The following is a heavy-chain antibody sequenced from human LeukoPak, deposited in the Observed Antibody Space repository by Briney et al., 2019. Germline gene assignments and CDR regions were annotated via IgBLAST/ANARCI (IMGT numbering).Heavy chain of an antibody. D-gene: IGHD3-22*01. Sequence: GASVKVSCKVSGYTLTELSMHWVRQAPGKGLEWMGGFDPEDGETIYAQKFQGRVTMTEDTSTDTAYMELSGLRSEDTAVYYCATPPRALYYDSSRAFDIWGQGTMVTVSS. CDR1: GYTLTELS. CDR3: ATPPRALYYDSSRAFDI. J-gene: IGHJ3*02. V-gene: IGHV1-24*01. CDR2: FDPEDGET.